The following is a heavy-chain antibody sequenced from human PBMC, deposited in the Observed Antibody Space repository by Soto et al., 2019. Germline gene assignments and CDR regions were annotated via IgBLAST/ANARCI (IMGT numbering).Heavy chain of an antibody. Sequence: PGGSLRLSCAASGFTVSIYSMNWVLQAPGKGLEWVSSISSSSSYIYYADSVKGRFTISRDNAKNSLYLQMNSLRAEDTAVYYCARGGYTNYYYGMDVWGQGTTVTVSS. J-gene: IGHJ6*02. V-gene: IGHV3-21*01. CDR2: ISSSSSYI. CDR1: GFTVSIYS. D-gene: IGHD5-18*01. CDR3: ARGGYTNYYYGMDV.